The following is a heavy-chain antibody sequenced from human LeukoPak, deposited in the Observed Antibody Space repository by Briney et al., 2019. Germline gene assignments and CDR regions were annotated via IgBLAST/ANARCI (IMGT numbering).Heavy chain of an antibody. CDR3: ARASGGDRGYDLYYFDY. V-gene: IGHV3-74*01. Sequence: GGSLRLSCAASGFSFSSTWMHWVRQAPGKGLVWVSRIKSDGISTIYADSVKGRFTISRDNAKDTPYLQINSLRAEDTAVYYCARASGGDRGYDLYYFDYWGQGSLVTVSS. CDR2: IKSDGIST. J-gene: IGHJ4*02. CDR1: GFSFSSTW. D-gene: IGHD5-12*01.